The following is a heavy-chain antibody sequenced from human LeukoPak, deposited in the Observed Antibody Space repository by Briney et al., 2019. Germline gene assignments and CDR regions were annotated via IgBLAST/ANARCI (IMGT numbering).Heavy chain of an antibody. V-gene: IGHV5-51*01. CDR1: GYSFTNKW. Sequence: GESLNISCKASGYSFTNKWIAWVRQMPGKGLEWMGIIYPGDSDTRYRPSFQGQVTISADKSISTAYLQWSSLKASDTAMYYCAIPYYGDYFDYWGQGTLVTVSS. CDR2: IYPGDSDT. CDR3: AIPYYGDYFDY. D-gene: IGHD4-17*01. J-gene: IGHJ4*02.